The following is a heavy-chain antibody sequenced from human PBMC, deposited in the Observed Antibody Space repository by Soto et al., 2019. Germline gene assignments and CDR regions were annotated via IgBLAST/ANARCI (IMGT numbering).Heavy chain of an antibody. V-gene: IGHV4-30-4*01. Sequence: QVQLQESGPGLVKPSQTLSLTCTVSGGSISSGDYYWSWIRQPPGKGLEWIGYIYYSGSTYYNPSLKSRVTISVDPSKNHFSLKLSSVTAADTAVYYCATIKLGSNRLDYWGQGTLVTVSS. D-gene: IGHD3-10*01. CDR2: IYYSGST. J-gene: IGHJ4*02. CDR1: GGSISSGDYY. CDR3: ATIKLGSNRLDY.